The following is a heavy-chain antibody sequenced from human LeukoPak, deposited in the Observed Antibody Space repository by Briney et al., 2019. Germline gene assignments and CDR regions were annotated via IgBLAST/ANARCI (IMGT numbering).Heavy chain of an antibody. CDR3: AKAARGYSYGVFDY. V-gene: IGHV3-23*01. D-gene: IGHD5-18*01. J-gene: IGHJ4*02. CDR2: ISGSGGST. Sequence: GGSLRLSCTASGFTFSTYAMNWVRQAPGKGLEWVSVISGSGGSTYFADSVKGRFTISRDNSKNTLYLQMDSLRAEDTAVYYCAKAARGYSYGVFDYWGQGTLVTVSS. CDR1: GFTFSTYA.